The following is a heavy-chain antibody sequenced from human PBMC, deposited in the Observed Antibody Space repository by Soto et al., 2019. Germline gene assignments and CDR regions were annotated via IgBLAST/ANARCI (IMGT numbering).Heavy chain of an antibody. CDR2: ISYDGSNK. D-gene: IGHD2-8*01. J-gene: IGHJ6*02. CDR3: ARRYCTNGVCYGNYYYYGMDV. CDR1: GFTFSSYA. Sequence: QVQLVESGGGVVQPGRSLRLSCAASGFTFSSYAMHWVRQAPGKGLEWVAVISYDGSNKYYADSVKGRFTISRDNSKNTLYLQMNSLRAEDTAVYYCARRYCTNGVCYGNYYYYGMDVWGQGTTVTVSS. V-gene: IGHV3-30-3*01.